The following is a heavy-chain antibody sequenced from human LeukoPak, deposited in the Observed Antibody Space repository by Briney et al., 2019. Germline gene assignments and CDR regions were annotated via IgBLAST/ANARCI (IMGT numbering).Heavy chain of an antibody. V-gene: IGHV4-39*07. D-gene: IGHD5-24*01. CDR3: ARDLRRDGYNRPVDY. CDR1: GGSISSSSYY. CDR2: IYYSGST. J-gene: IGHJ4*02. Sequence: NASETLSLTCTVSGGSISSSSYYWGWIRQPPGKGLEWIGSIYYSGSTYYNPSLKSRVTISVDTSKNQFSRKLSSVTAADTAVYYCARDLRRDGYNRPVDYWGQGTLVTVSS.